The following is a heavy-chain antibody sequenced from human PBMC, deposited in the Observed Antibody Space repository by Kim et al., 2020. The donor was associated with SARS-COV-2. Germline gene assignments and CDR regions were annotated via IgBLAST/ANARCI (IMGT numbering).Heavy chain of an antibody. CDR1: GGSVSSGGYY. V-gene: IGHV4-31*03. CDR2: IYYSGST. Sequence: SETLSLTCTVSGGSVSSGGYYWSWIRQHPGKGLEWIGYIYYSGSTYYNPSLKSRVTISVDTSKNQFSLKLSSVTAADTAVYYCARAWGYDYVWGSWGQGTLVTVSS. D-gene: IGHD3-16*01. CDR3: ARAWGYDYVWGS. J-gene: IGHJ4*02.